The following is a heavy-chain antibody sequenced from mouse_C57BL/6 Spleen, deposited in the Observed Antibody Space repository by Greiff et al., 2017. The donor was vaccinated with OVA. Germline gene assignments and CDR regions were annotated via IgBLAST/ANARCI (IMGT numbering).Heavy chain of an antibody. V-gene: IGHV1-53*01. CDR1: GYTFTSYW. CDR3: AREGGRAWYFDV. CDR2: INPSNGGT. D-gene: IGHD3-3*01. Sequence: VQLQQPGTELVKPGASVKLSCKASGYTFTSYWMHWVKQRPGQGLEWIGNINPSNGGTNYNEKFKSKATLSVDKSSSTAYMQLSSLTSEDSAVYYCAREGGRAWYFDVWGTGTTVTVSS. J-gene: IGHJ1*03.